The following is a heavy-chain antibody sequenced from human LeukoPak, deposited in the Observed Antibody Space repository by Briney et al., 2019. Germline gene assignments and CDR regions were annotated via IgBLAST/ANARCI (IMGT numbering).Heavy chain of an antibody. Sequence: SETLSLTCTVSGGSISSYSWSWIRQPPGRGLEWIGYLSYSGNTHYNPSLKSPVTISIDTSKNQFSLKVSSVTAADTAIYYCARDLSFDWFPYYFDYWGQGTLVTVSS. CDR3: ARDLSFDWFPYYFDY. CDR2: LSYSGNT. J-gene: IGHJ4*02. CDR1: GGSISSYS. D-gene: IGHD3-9*01. V-gene: IGHV4-59*12.